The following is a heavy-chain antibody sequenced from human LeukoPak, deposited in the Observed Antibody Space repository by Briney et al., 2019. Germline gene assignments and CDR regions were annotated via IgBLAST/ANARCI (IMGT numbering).Heavy chain of an antibody. V-gene: IGHV3-15*01. CDR2: IKSKTDGGTT. D-gene: IGHD1-26*01. Sequence: GGSLRLSCAASGFTFSNAWMSWVRQAPGKGLEWVGRIKSKTDGGTTDYAAPVKGRFTISRDDSKNTLYLQMNSLKTEDTAVYYCTSRWELRGNWFDPWGQGTLVTVSS. CDR1: GFTFSNAW. CDR3: TSRWELRGNWFDP. J-gene: IGHJ5*02.